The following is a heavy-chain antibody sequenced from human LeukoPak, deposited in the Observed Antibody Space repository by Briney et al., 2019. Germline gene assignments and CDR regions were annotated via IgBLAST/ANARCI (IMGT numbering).Heavy chain of an antibody. CDR3: ARATTVTTLDY. J-gene: IGHJ4*02. V-gene: IGHV4-34*01. Sequence: SETLSLTCAVSGGSFSGYYWSWIRQPPGKGLEWIGEINHSGSTNYNPSLKSRVTISVDTSKNQFSLKLSSVTAADTAVYYCARATTVTTLDYWGQGTLVTVSS. CDR2: INHSGST. CDR1: GGSFSGYY. D-gene: IGHD4-17*01.